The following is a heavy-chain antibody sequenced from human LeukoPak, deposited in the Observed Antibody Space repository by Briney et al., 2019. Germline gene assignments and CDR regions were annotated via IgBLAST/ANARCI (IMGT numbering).Heavy chain of an antibody. J-gene: IGHJ5*02. Sequence: GGSLRLSCAGSGFIFSRYWMHWVREAPGKGLMWVSGINTDGSDTRYADFVKGRFTISRDNAKNTSYLQLNSLRAEDTAMYYCARDFKDISPWGLGTLVTVSP. CDR1: GFIFSRYW. V-gene: IGHV3-74*01. CDR2: INTDGSDT. CDR3: ARDFKDISP. D-gene: IGHD3-9*01.